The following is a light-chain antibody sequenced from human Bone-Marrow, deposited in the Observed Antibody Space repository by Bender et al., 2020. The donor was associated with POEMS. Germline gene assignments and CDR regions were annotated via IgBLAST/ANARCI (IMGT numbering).Light chain of an antibody. V-gene: IGLV2-14*03. CDR3: ISYTSSSTLV. Sequence: QSALTQPASVSGSPGQSITISCTGTSSDIGGYNFVSWYQQHPGKAPKLIILDVNDRPSGVSNRFSGSKSGNTASLTISGLRAEDEADYFCISYTSSSTLVFGRGTKLTVV. J-gene: IGLJ3*02. CDR2: DVN. CDR1: SSDIGGYNF.